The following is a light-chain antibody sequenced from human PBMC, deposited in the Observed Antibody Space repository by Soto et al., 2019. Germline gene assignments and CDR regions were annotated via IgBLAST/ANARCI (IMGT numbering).Light chain of an antibody. Sequence: DIQMTQSPSTLSASVGDRVTITCRASQNIITWLAWYQQKPGKAPKLLIYKASSLESGVPSRFSGGGSGTEFTLTISSLQPDDFATYYCHNYHDYPWVFGQGTKVEFK. V-gene: IGKV1-5*03. CDR1: QNIITW. CDR2: KAS. CDR3: HNYHDYPWV. J-gene: IGKJ1*01.